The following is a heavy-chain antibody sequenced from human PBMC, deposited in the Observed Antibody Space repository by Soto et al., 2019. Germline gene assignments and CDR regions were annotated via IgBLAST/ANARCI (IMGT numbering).Heavy chain of an antibody. D-gene: IGHD3-22*01. Sequence: GASVKVSCKTSGYTFTDYYMHWVRHAPGQGLEWMGGIIPIFGTANYAQKFQGRVTITADESTSTAYMELSSLRSEDTAVYYCARDGSGSDYWGQGTLVTVSS. J-gene: IGHJ4*02. CDR3: ARDGSGSDY. CDR2: IIPIFGTA. V-gene: IGHV1-69*13. CDR1: GYTFTDYY.